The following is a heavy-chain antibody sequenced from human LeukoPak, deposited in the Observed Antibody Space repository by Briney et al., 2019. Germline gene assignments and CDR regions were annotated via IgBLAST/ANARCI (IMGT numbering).Heavy chain of an antibody. CDR1: GFTFISYA. D-gene: IGHD5-24*01. J-gene: IGHJ4*02. V-gene: IGHV3-64*01. CDR2: ISSNGGST. Sequence: GGSLRLSCAASGFTFISYAMHWVRQAPGEGLEYVSAISSNGGSTYYANSLKGRFTLSRDNSKNTLYLQMGSLSAEDMAVYYCARGPDGYNYGDYWGQGTLVTVSS. CDR3: ARGPDGYNYGDY.